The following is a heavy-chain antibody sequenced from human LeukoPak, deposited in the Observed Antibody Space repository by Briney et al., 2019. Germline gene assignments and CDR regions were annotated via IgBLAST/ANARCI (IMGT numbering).Heavy chain of an antibody. D-gene: IGHD2-2*01. V-gene: IGHV3-23*01. Sequence: PGGSLRLSCAASGFTFSNYAMSWVRQAPGKGLEWVSAIGGGGVSTYYADSVKGRFTISRDNYKNTVSLQMNTLRAEDTVVYCCAKIYCASTICPFDYWGQGTLVTVSS. CDR3: AKIYCASTICPFDY. J-gene: IGHJ4*02. CDR1: GFTFSNYA. CDR2: IGGGGVST.